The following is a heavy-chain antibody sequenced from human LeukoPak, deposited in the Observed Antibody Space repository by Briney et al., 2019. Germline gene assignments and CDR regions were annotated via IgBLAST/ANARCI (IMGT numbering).Heavy chain of an antibody. CDR2: IWYDGSNK. CDR1: GFTFSSYG. D-gene: IGHD6-13*01. CDR3: ASGAAAGTSHFDY. Sequence: GGSLRLSCAASGFTFSSYGMHWVRQAPGKGLEWVAVIWYDGSNKYYADSVKGRFTISRDNSKNTLYLQMNSLRAEDTAVYYCASGAAAGTSHFDYWGQGTLVTVSS. J-gene: IGHJ4*02. V-gene: IGHV3-33*01.